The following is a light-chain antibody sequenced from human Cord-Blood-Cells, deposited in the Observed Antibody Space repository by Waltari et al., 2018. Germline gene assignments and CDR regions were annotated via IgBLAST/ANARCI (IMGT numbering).Light chain of an antibody. J-gene: IGKJ4*01. CDR1: QSVLYSSNNKNN. Sequence: DIVMTQSPDSLAVSLGERATINCKSSQSVLYSSNNKNNLAWYQQKPGQPPKLLIYGASTRESGVPDRFRGSGSGTDFTLTISSLQAEDVEVYYCQQYYSTPLTFGGGTKVEIK. CDR2: GAS. V-gene: IGKV4-1*01. CDR3: QQYYSTPLT.